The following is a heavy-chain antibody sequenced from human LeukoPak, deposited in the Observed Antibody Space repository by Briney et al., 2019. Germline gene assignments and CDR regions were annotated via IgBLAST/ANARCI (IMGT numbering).Heavy chain of an antibody. CDR1: GGSFSGYY. V-gene: IGHV4-34*01. CDR3: ASHPGWLLSNYFDY. D-gene: IGHD3-3*01. CDR2: INHSGST. Sequence: PSETLSLTCAVYGGSFSGYYWSWIRQPPGKGLEWIGEINHSGSTNYNPFLKSRVTISVDTSKNQFSLKLSSVTAADTAVYYCASHPGWLLSNYFDYWGQGTLVTVSS. J-gene: IGHJ4*02.